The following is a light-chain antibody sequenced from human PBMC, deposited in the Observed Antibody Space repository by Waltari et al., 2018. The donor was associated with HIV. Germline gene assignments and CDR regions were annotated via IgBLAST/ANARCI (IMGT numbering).Light chain of an antibody. CDR2: DVS. Sequence: QSALTQPASLSRSPGQSIPTSCTGPSSAVVGYNYLSWYQQHPGKAPKLMLYDVSNRPSGVSNRFSGSKSGNTASLTISGLQAEDEADYYCSSDTSSSVVFGGGTKLTVL. CDR1: SSAVVGYNY. V-gene: IGLV2-14*03. J-gene: IGLJ2*01. CDR3: SSDTSSSVV.